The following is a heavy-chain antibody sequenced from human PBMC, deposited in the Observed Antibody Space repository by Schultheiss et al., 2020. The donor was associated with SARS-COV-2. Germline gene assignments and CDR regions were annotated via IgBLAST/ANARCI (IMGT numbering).Heavy chain of an antibody. CDR3: ARGPIGAAGNWDFDY. V-gene: IGHV1-18*01. Sequence: ASVKVSCKASGYIFTNYGISWVRQAPGQGLEWMAYISIFDADRKYATKFQDRVILTRDTLTTSVYMEMRNLRSDDTAVYYCARGPIGAAGNWDFDYWGQGTLVTVSS. J-gene: IGHJ4*02. CDR2: ISIFDADR. CDR1: GYIFTNYG. D-gene: IGHD6-13*01.